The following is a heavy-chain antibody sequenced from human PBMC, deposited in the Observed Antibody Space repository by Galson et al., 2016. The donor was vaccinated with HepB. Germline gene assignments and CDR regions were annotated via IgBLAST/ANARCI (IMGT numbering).Heavy chain of an antibody. J-gene: IGHJ4*02. CDR3: AIDPSWVLTGYYVKPAEG. D-gene: IGHD3-9*01. CDR1: GFTFSSYA. V-gene: IGHV3-30*03. CDR2: ISYDGSEK. Sequence: SLRLSCAASGFTFSSYAMHWVRQAPGKGLEWVAVISYDGSEKYYGDSVKGRFTISRDNSKNTLYLQMNSLRGEDTAVYYCAIDPSWVLTGYYVKPAEGWGQGTLVTVSS.